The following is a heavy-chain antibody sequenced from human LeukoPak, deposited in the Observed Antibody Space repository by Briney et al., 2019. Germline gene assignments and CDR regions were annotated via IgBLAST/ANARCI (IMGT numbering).Heavy chain of an antibody. CDR3: ARGWGDYYDYVWGKRYYFDY. D-gene: IGHD3-16*01. CDR2: MNPNSGNT. J-gene: IGHJ4*02. Sequence: ASVKVSCKASGYTFTSYDINWVRQATGRGLEWMGWMNPNSGNTGYAQKFQGRVTMTRNTTISTAYMELSSLRSEDTAVYYCARGWGDYYDYVWGKRYYFDYWGQGALVTVSS. CDR1: GYTFTSYD. V-gene: IGHV1-8*01.